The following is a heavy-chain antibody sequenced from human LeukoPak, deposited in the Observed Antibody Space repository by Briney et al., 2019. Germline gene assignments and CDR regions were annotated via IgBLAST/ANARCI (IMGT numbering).Heavy chain of an antibody. CDR2: IIPIFGTA. D-gene: IGHD3-10*01. V-gene: IGHV1-69*05. Sequence: SVKVSCKASGGTFSSYAISWVRQAPGQGLEWMGGIIPIFGTANYAQKLQGRVTMTTDTSTSTAYMELRSLRSDDTAVYYCARFPDYYGSGSYYYYYMDVWGKGTTVTISS. CDR1: GGTFSSYA. J-gene: IGHJ6*03. CDR3: ARFPDYYGSGSYYYYYMDV.